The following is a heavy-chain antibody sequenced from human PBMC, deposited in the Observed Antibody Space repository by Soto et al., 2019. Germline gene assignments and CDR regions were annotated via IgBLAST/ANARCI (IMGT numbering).Heavy chain of an antibody. J-gene: IGHJ4*02. D-gene: IGHD6-13*01. Sequence: QVSLKESGPVLVKPTETLTLTCTVSGFSLDNTKMGVGWIRQPPGKALEWLAHIFSNDEKRHSSSLKNSLTISKDTSNSQVVLTMTNLDPGDTATYYCVRTPFSSSWEPFDFWGQGTLVTVSS. V-gene: IGHV2-26*01. CDR3: VRTPFSSSWEPFDF. CDR2: IFSNDEK. CDR1: GFSLDNTKMG.